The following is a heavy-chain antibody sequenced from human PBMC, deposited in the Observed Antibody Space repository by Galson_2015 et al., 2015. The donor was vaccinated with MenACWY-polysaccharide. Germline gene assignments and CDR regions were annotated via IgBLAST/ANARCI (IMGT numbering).Heavy chain of an antibody. CDR3: AIAAAGHY. D-gene: IGHD6-13*01. CDR2: ISSSSSYI. Sequence: CAASGFTFSSYSMNWVRQAPGKGLEWVSSISSSSSYIYYADSVKGRFTIPRDNAKNSLYLQMNSLRAEDTAVYYCAIAAAGHYWGQGTLVTVSS. J-gene: IGHJ4*02. CDR1: GFTFSSYS. V-gene: IGHV3-21*01.